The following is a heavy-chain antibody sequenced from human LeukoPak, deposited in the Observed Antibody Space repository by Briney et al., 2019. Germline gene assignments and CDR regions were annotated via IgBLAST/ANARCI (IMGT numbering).Heavy chain of an antibody. J-gene: IGHJ3*01. CDR3: AEGKGWEAFDV. CDR2: ISANGRST. CDR1: GFTFSDYA. D-gene: IGHD1-26*01. Sequence: GGSLRLSCAASGFTFSDYAMTWVRQPPGKGLEWVSAISANGRSTYYADSVKGRFTVSRDNSKNTLFLQMNSLRAEDTAVYYCAEGKGWEAFDVWGQGTMVTVSS. V-gene: IGHV3-23*01.